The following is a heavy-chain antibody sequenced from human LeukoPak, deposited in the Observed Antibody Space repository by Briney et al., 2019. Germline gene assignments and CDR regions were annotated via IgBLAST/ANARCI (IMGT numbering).Heavy chain of an antibody. J-gene: IGHJ4*02. CDR2: IKQDGSEK. D-gene: IGHD5-18*01. CDR3: ARVDTAMVTLSYYFDY. V-gene: IGHV3-7*01. Sequence: GGSLRLSYAASGFTFSSYWMSWVRQAPGKGLEWVANIKQDGSEKYYVDSVKGRFTISRDNAKNSLYLQMNSLRAEDTAVYYCARVDTAMVTLSYYFDYWGQGTLVTVSS. CDR1: GFTFSSYW.